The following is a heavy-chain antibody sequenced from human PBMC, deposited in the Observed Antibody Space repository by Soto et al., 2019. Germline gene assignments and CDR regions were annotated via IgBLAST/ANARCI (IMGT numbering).Heavy chain of an antibody. CDR3: AKVSILTESYHYYAMDV. CDR1: GFTFSTYA. D-gene: IGHD3-9*01. Sequence: QTVGSLRLSCAASGFTFSTYAMSWVRQAPGKGLEWVSGIGGLSGGTDYADSVKGRLTISRDNSKNTLYLQMNSLRAEDTAVYFCAKVSILTESYHYYAMDVWGQGTTVTVSS. J-gene: IGHJ6*02. CDR2: IGGLSGGT. V-gene: IGHV3-23*01.